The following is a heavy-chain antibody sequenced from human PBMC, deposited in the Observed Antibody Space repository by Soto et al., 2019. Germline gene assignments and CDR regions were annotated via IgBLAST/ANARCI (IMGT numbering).Heavy chain of an antibody. V-gene: IGHV4-59*08. D-gene: IGHD5-12*01. CDR3: ASRYSGYGDY. CDR1: GGSISSYY. J-gene: IGHJ4*02. CDR2: IYYSGRT. Sequence: PSGTLSLTCTVSGGSISSYYWSWIRQPPGKGLEWIGYIYYSGRTNYNPSLKSRVTISVDTSKNQFSLKLSSVTAADTAVYYCASRYSGYGDYWGQGTLVTVSS.